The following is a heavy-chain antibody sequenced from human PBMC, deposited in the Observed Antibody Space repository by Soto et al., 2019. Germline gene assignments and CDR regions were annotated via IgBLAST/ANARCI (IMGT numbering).Heavy chain of an antibody. D-gene: IGHD4-17*01. CDR2: IFYAGDT. J-gene: IGHJ5*02. CDR1: GESIATGAFY. Sequence: SETLSRTGTVSGESIATGAFYWSWIRLQSGKGPEWIGSIFYAGDTYYNPSLKSRVEISLDGSQNQFSLNLRSVTAADTAVYYCAREGDYRTWFEPWGPGTLVTVSS. CDR3: AREGDYRTWFEP. V-gene: IGHV4-31*03.